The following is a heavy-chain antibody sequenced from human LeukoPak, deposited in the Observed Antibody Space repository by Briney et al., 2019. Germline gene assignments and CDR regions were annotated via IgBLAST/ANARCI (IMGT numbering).Heavy chain of an antibody. J-gene: IGHJ4*02. CDR2: IYYSGST. V-gene: IGHV4-59*08. CDR1: GGAITGYY. D-gene: IGHD2-2*01. CDR3: ARSYCSSISCYSYFDY. Sequence: LETLSLTCTVSGGAITGYYWSWIRQPPGKGLEWIGYIYYSGSTNYNPSLKSRVTMSVDTSKKQFSLRLSSVTAADTAVYYCARSYCSSISCYSYFDYWGQGTLVTVSS.